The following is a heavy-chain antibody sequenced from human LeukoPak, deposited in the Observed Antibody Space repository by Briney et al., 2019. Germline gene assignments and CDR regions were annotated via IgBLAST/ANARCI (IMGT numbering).Heavy chain of an antibody. J-gene: IGHJ3*02. CDR1: SYTFTSYG. CDR3: ARGTRYCSSTSCYALTFDI. CDR2: ISAYNGNT. Sequence: GASVTVSCKASSYTFTSYGISWVRQAPGQGLEWMGWISAYNGNTNYAQKLEGRVTMTTDTSTSTAYMELRSLRSDDTAVYYCARGTRYCSSTSCYALTFDIWGQGTMVTVSS. V-gene: IGHV1-18*01. D-gene: IGHD2-2*01.